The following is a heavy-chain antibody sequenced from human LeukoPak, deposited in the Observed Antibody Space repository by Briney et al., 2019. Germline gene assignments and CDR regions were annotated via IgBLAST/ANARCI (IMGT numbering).Heavy chain of an antibody. D-gene: IGHD5-24*01. CDR3: ARRMATRYDAFDI. J-gene: IGHJ3*02. CDR1: GYTFTSYA. V-gene: IGHV7-4-1*02. CDR2: INTNTGNP. Sequence: ASVKVSCKASGYTFTSYAMNWVRQALGQGLEWMGWINTNTGNPTYAQDFTGRFVFSLDTSVSTAYLQISSLKAEDTAMYYCARRMATRYDAFDIWGQGTMVTVSS.